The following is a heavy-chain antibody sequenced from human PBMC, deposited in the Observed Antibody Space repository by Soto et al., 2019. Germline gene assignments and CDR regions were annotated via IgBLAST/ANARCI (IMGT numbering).Heavy chain of an antibody. D-gene: IGHD3-10*01. J-gene: IGHJ4*02. CDR2: INPNSGGT. CDR1: GYTFTGYY. Sequence: GSSVKVSCKASGYTFTGYYMHWVRQAPGQGLEWMGWINPNSGGTNYAQKFQGRVTMTRDTSISTAYMELSRLRSDDTAVYYCARDKGCGELPPGVFDYWGKGTLVTASS. CDR3: ARDKGCGELPPGVFDY. V-gene: IGHV1-2*02.